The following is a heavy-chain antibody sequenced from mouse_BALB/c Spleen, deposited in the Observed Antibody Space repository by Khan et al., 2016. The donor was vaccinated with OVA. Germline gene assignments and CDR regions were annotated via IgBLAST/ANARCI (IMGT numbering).Heavy chain of an antibody. CDR1: GYTFINYW. V-gene: IGHV1-63*02. J-gene: IGHJ1*01. D-gene: IGHD2-2*01. Sequence: VQLQESGAELVRPGTSVKMSCKAAGYTFINYWIGWIKQRPGHGLEWIGDIYPGGGYNKYNEKFKDKATLTADTSSSTAYMQLSSLTSEDSAIYCCAKWGYDGSDVWGAGTTVTVSS. CDR2: IYPGGGYN. CDR3: AKWGYDGSDV.